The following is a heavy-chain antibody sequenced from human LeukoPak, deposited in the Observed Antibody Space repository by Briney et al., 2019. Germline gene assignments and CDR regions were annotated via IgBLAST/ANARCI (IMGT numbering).Heavy chain of an antibody. V-gene: IGHV3-23*01. CDR1: GFTFSSYA. CDR2: ISGSGGST. Sequence: GGSPRLSCAASGFTFSSYAMSWVRQAPGKGLEWVSAISGSGGSTYYADSVKGRFTISRDNSKNTLYLQMNSLRADDTAVYFCARGSGVTPDYWGQGTLVTVSS. CDR3: ARGSGVTPDY. D-gene: IGHD2-21*02. J-gene: IGHJ4*02.